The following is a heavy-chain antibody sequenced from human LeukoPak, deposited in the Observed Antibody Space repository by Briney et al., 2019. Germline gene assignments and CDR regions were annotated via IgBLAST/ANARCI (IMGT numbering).Heavy chain of an antibody. CDR1: GYSFTSYW. Sequence: GESLKISCKGSGYSFTSYWIGWVRQMPGKGLEWMGIIYPGDSDTRYSPSFQGQVTISADKSISTAYLQWSSLKASDTAMYYCARHSEGVAVAGKGPKDPHYYGMDVWGQGTTVTVSS. J-gene: IGHJ6*02. D-gene: IGHD6-19*01. V-gene: IGHV5-51*01. CDR3: ARHSEGVAVAGKGPKDPHYYGMDV. CDR2: IYPGDSDT.